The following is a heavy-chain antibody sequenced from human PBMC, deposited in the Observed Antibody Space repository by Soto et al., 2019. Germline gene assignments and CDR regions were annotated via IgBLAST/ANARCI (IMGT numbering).Heavy chain of an antibody. CDR2: IYYSGST. D-gene: IGHD2-15*01. Sequence: SETLSLTCTVSGGSISSYYWSWIRQPPGKGLEWIGYIYYSGSTNYNPSLKSRVTISVDTSKNQFSLKLSSVTAADTAVYYCARMDCSGGSCGGYYYYGMDVWGQGTKVTVSS. CDR3: ARMDCSGGSCGGYYYYGMDV. CDR1: GGSISSYY. V-gene: IGHV4-59*01. J-gene: IGHJ6*02.